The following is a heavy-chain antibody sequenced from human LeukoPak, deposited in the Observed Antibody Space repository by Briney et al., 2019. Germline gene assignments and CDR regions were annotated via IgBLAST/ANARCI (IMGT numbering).Heavy chain of an antibody. Sequence: ASVKVSCKASGGTFSSYAISWVRQAPGQGLEWMGRIIPILGIANYAQKFQGRVTITADKSTSTAYMELSSLRSEDTAVYYCARHEGIVVVIDAFDIWGQGTMVTVSS. V-gene: IGHV1-69*04. CDR1: GGTFSSYA. J-gene: IGHJ3*02. CDR3: ARHEGIVVVIDAFDI. CDR2: IIPILGIA. D-gene: IGHD3-22*01.